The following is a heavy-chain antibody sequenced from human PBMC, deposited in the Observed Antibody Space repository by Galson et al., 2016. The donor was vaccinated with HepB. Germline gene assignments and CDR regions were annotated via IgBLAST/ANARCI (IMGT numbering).Heavy chain of an antibody. J-gene: IGHJ4*02. V-gene: IGHV4-61*01. CDR1: GDSVRSGSYY. Sequence: SETLSLTCSVSGDSVRSGSYYWSWIRQPPGKGLEWIGYIYYSGSASYNPSLKSRVTMSVDTSKNQFSLRLSSVTAADTAMYYCARVSRSTSVVAYWSQGTLVTVSS. CDR3: ARVSRSTSVVAY. D-gene: IGHD2-2*01. CDR2: IYYSGSA.